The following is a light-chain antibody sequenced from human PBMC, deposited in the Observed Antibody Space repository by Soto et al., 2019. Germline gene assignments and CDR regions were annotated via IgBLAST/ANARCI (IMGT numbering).Light chain of an antibody. CDR1: QSVSSSY. V-gene: IGKV3-20*01. J-gene: IGKJ1*01. CDR2: GAS. CDR3: QQYGSSAWT. Sequence: ESVLTQSPGTLSLSPGERATLSCRASQSVSSSYIAWYQQKPGQAPRLLIYGASSRATGIPDRFSGSGSGTDFTLTISRLEPEDFAVYYCQQYGSSAWTFGQGTKGEI.